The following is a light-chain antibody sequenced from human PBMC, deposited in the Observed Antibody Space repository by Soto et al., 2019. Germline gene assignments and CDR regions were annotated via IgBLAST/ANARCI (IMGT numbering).Light chain of an antibody. Sequence: EIVLTQSPATLSLSPGERATLSCRASQALDNFLSWYQQKPGQAPRLLIYDTSNRATGIPARFSGSGSGTDFTLTISSLEPEDFAIYYCLQRRDWSLTFGGGTEVQIK. CDR3: LQRRDWSLT. J-gene: IGKJ4*01. CDR1: QALDNF. V-gene: IGKV3-11*01. CDR2: DTS.